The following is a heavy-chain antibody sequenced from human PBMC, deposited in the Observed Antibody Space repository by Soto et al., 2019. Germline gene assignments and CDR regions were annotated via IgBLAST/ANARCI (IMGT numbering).Heavy chain of an antibody. Sequence: PGGSLRLSCATSGFTFSNFGKHWVRQAPGKGLEWVALIWYDGSNKYYADSVKGRFTISRDNSKNTLYLQMNSLRAEDTAVYYCARGIYDFWSGPGDAFDIWGQGTMVTVSS. D-gene: IGHD3-3*01. CDR2: IWYDGSNK. V-gene: IGHV3-33*01. J-gene: IGHJ3*02. CDR3: ARGIYDFWSGPGDAFDI. CDR1: GFTFSNFG.